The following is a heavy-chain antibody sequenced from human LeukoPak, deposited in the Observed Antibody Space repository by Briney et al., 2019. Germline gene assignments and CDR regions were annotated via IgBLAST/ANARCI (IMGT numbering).Heavy chain of an antibody. CDR1: GFTFSSYG. CDR3: ARDDYITSSLDY. V-gene: IGHV3-33*01. D-gene: IGHD1-20*01. J-gene: IGHJ4*02. Sequence: PGRSLRLSCATSGFTFSSYGMHWVRQAPGKGLEWVAVIWSDGRDKFYADSVTGRFIISRDNTKNTLYLQMNSLTAEDTAVYYCARDDYITSSLDYWGQGTLATVSS. CDR2: IWSDGRDK.